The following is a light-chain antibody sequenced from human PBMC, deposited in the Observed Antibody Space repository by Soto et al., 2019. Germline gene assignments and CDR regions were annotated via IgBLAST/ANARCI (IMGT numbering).Light chain of an antibody. CDR3: QQYNSYSPET. CDR1: HSISSW. CDR2: DAS. V-gene: IGKV1-5*01. J-gene: IGKJ1*01. Sequence: DIQMTQSPSTLSASVGDRVTITCRASHSISSWLAWYQQKPGKAPKLLIYDASSLESGVPSRFSGSGSGTEFTLTISSLKPDDFATYYCQQYNSYSPETFGQGTKVDIK.